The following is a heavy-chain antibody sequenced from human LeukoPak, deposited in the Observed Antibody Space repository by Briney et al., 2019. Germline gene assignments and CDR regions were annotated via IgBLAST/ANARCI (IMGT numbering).Heavy chain of an antibody. V-gene: IGHV4-59*11. CDR2: IHYSGST. Sequence: SETLSLTCTVSGGSITFHYWSWIRQPPGKGLEWIGYIHYSGSTHYNTSLKSRVTISVDTSKNQCSLNLTSVTAADTAVYYCAKAGYISSFYEYWFDPWGQGTLVTVSS. D-gene: IGHD6-13*01. J-gene: IGHJ5*02. CDR1: GGSITFHY. CDR3: AKAGYISSFYEYWFDP.